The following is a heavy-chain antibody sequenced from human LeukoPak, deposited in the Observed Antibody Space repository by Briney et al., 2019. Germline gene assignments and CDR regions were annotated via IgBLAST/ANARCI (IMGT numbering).Heavy chain of an antibody. CDR3: AGLSGGLTDAFDI. D-gene: IGHD3-16*01. J-gene: IGHJ3*02. V-gene: IGHV3-74*01. CDR2: INSVGSST. Sequence: GGSLRLSCTASGFIFSTYWMHWVRQAPGKGLVWVSRINSVGSSTNYADSLKGRFTISRDNTKKLLSLQMNSLRAEDTAVYYCAGLSGGLTDAFDIWGQGTVVTVSS. CDR1: GFIFSTYW.